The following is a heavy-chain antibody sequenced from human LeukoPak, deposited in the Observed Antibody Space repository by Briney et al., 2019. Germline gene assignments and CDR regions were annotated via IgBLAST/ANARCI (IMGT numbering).Heavy chain of an antibody. CDR2: IYHNGST. V-gene: IGHV4-38-2*02. D-gene: IGHD3-10*01. CDR1: GYSISSGYY. Sequence: SETLSLTCTVSGYSISSGYYWGWIRQPPGEGLEWIGSIYHNGSTYYNPSLKSRVTISVDTSKNQFSLKLSSVTAADTAVYYCAKSLYGSGSYYNWFDPWGQGTLVTVSS. J-gene: IGHJ5*02. CDR3: AKSLYGSGSYYNWFDP.